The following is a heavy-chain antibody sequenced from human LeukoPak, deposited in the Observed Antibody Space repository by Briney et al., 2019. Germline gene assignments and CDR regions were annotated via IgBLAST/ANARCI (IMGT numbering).Heavy chain of an antibody. D-gene: IGHD3-22*01. CDR2: IKEDGNEK. V-gene: IGHV3-7*03. CDR1: GFTFSSYW. Sequence: GGSLRLSCTASGFTFSSYWMSWVRQAPGKGLEWVANIKEDGNEKYYVDSVKGRFTISRDNAKNSLYLQMNSLRAEDTAVYYCARATMIVVALNDYWGQGTLVTISS. J-gene: IGHJ4*02. CDR3: ARATMIVVALNDY.